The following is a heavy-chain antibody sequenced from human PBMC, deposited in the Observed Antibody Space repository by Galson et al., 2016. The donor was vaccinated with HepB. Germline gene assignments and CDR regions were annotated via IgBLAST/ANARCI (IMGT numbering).Heavy chain of an antibody. D-gene: IGHD2/OR15-2a*01. CDR3: AREIYRYYFDL. V-gene: IGHV4-39*02. CDR2: IYYSGYS. Sequence: SETLSLTCTVSGGSISSSSDYWGWIRQPPGKGLEWIESIYYSGYSYCNPSLKSRMTISVDASKNQFSLKLSSVTAADTAVYYCAREIYRYYFDLWGQGTLVPVSS. CDR1: GGSISSSSDY. J-gene: IGHJ4*02.